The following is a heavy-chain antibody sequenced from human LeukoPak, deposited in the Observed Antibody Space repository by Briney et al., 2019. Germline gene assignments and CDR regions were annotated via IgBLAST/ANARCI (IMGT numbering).Heavy chain of an antibody. CDR2: INHGGST. CDR3: ARGYWGAHYFDY. V-gene: IGHV4-34*01. J-gene: IGHJ4*02. CDR1: GGSISSYY. D-gene: IGHD3-16*01. Sequence: SGGSLRLSCAASGGSISSYYWSWIRQPPGKGLEWIGEINHGGSTNCNPSLKSRVTISVDTSKNQFSLKLSSVTAADTAVYYCARGYWGAHYFDYWGRGTLVTVSS.